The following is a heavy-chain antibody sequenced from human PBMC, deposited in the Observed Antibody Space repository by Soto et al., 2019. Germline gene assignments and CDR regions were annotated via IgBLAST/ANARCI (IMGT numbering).Heavy chain of an antibody. V-gene: IGHV1-18*01. D-gene: IGHD5-12*01. CDR1: GYTFTNYG. J-gene: IGHJ6*02. Sequence: ASVKVSCKASGYTFTNYGISWVRQAPGQGLEWMGWINTYNGNTNHAQKLQSRVTMTTDTSTSTAYMELRSLRSDDTAVYYCAREGVAPYYYYGMDVWGQGTPVTSP. CDR3: AREGVAPYYYYGMDV. CDR2: INTYNGNT.